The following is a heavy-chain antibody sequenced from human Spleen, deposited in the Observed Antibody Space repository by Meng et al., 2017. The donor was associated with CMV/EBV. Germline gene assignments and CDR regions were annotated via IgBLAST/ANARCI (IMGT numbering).Heavy chain of an antibody. J-gene: IGHJ4*02. CDR3: ARESDIRTGTTGGEFDY. CDR2: INPNSGGT. V-gene: IGHV1-2*02. Sequence: ASVKVSCKASGGTFSNYAISWVRQAPGQGLEWMGWINPNSGGTNYAQKFQGRVTMTRDTSISTAYMELSRLRSDDTAVYYCARESDIRTGTTGGEFDYWGQGTLVTVSS. CDR1: GGTFSNYA. D-gene: IGHD1-1*01.